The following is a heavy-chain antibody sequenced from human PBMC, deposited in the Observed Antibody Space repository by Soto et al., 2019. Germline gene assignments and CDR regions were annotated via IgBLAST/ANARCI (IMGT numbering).Heavy chain of an antibody. J-gene: IGHJ2*01. V-gene: IGHV3-53*01. CDR2: IYSGGST. D-gene: IGHD3-10*01. CDR3: ATGPFWAGPSYFDL. CDR1: GFTVSSNY. Sequence: EVQLVESGGGLIQPGGSLRLSCAASGFTVSSNYMSWVRQAPGKGLEWVSVIYSGGSTYYADSVKGRFTISRDNSKNTLYLQMSSLSAEDTAVYYCATGPFWAGPSYFDLWGRGTLVTVSS.